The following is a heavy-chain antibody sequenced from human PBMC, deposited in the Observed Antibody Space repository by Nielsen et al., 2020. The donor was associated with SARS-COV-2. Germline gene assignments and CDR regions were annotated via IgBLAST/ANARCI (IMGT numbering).Heavy chain of an antibody. Sequence: KVSCKGSGYSFTSYWIGWVRQMPGKGLEWMGIIYPGGSDTRYSPSFQGQVTISADKSISTAYLQWSSLKASDTAMYYCARLLGYYYYYMDVWGKGTTVTVSS. D-gene: IGHD3-16*01. J-gene: IGHJ6*03. V-gene: IGHV5-51*01. CDR3: ARLLGYYYYYMDV. CDR1: GYSFTSYW. CDR2: IYPGGSDT.